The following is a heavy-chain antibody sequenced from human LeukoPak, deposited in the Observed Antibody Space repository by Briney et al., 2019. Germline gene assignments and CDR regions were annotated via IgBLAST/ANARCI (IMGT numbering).Heavy chain of an antibody. J-gene: IGHJ6*03. CDR3: ARGQGYESYYYMDV. Sequence: GGSLRLSCAASGFTFSSYVMHWVRQAPGKWLEWVAIISYDGSNEYYADSVKGRFTISRDNSNNTVYLQMNNLRPEDTAVFYCARGQGYESYYYMDVWGKGTTVSVSS. D-gene: IGHD2-2*01. CDR1: GFTFSSYV. V-gene: IGHV3-30*04. CDR2: ISYDGSNE.